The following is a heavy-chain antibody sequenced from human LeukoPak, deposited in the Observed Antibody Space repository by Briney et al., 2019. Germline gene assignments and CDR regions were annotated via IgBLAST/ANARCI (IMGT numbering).Heavy chain of an antibody. J-gene: IGHJ4*02. Sequence: SETLSLTCTVPGGSISSYYWSWIRQPPGKGLEWIGYVYSSGSTNYNPSLKSRVTISVDTSKNQFSLKLSSVTAADTAVYYCARYSYGGYHFDYWGQGTLVTVSS. D-gene: IGHD5-18*01. CDR2: VYSSGST. CDR1: GGSISSYY. CDR3: ARYSYGGYHFDY. V-gene: IGHV4-59*01.